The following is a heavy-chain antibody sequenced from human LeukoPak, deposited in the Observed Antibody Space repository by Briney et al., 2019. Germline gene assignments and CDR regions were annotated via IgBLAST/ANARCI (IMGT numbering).Heavy chain of an antibody. CDR3: ARDKSYRYYYYGMDV. CDR1: GFSFSTYS. CDR2: ISGSSSPV. Sequence: PGGSLRLSCAASGFSFSTYSMNWVRQAPGKGLEWLSYISGSSSPVYYADSVKGRFTVSRDNAKNSLYLQMNSLRDEDTAVYYCARDKSYRYYYYGMDVWGQGTTVTVSS. V-gene: IGHV3-48*02. J-gene: IGHJ6*02. D-gene: IGHD1-26*01.